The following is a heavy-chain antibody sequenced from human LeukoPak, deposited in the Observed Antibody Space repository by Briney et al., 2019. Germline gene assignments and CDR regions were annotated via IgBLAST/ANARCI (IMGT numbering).Heavy chain of an antibody. CDR2: IRGSGGST. Sequence: GGSLRLSCAASGFTFTSNAMSWVRQAPGKGLEWVSSIRGSGGSTYYADSVKGRFTISRDISKNSLYLQMNSLRAEDTAVYYCARALYCSSTSCYTFDYWGQGTLVTVSS. D-gene: IGHD2-2*02. CDR1: GFTFTSNA. V-gene: IGHV3-23*01. J-gene: IGHJ4*02. CDR3: ARALYCSSTSCYTFDY.